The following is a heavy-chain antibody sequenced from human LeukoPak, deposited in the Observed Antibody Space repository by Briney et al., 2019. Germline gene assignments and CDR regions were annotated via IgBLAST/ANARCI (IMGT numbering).Heavy chain of an antibody. CDR2: INAGNGNT. J-gene: IGHJ4*02. CDR3: ARGYSYYNFDY. Sequence: ASVKVSCKASGYTFTSYAMHWVRQAPGQRLEWMGWINAGNGNTKYSQKFQGRVTITWDTSASTAYMELSSLRSEDTAVYYCARGYSYYNFDYWGQGTLVTVSS. V-gene: IGHV1-3*01. CDR1: GYTFTSYA. D-gene: IGHD5-18*01.